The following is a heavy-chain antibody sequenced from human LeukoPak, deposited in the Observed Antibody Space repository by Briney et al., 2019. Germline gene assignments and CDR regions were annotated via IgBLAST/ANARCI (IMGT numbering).Heavy chain of an antibody. Sequence: GGSLRLSCAASEFSVGSNYMTWVRQAPGKGLEWVSLIYSGGSTYYADSVKGRFTISRDNAKNSVFLQLNSLRVEDTAVFYCTRDLIAVPGTPLGYWGQGTPVTVSP. CDR3: TRDLIAVPGTPLGY. J-gene: IGHJ4*02. CDR1: EFSVGSNY. D-gene: IGHD6-19*01. V-gene: IGHV3-66*01. CDR2: IYSGGST.